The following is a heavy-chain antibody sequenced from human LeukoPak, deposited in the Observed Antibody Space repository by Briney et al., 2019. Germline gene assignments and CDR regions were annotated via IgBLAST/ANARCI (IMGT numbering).Heavy chain of an antibody. CDR3: AKESLVRYFDWLYFDY. CDR2: ISYDGSNK. V-gene: IGHV3-30*18. J-gene: IGHJ4*02. CDR1: GFTFSSYG. Sequence: GGSLRLSCAASGFTFSSYGMHWVRQAPGKGLEWVAVISYDGSNKYYADSVKGRFTISRDNYKNTLYLQMNSLRAEDTAVYYCAKESLVRYFDWLYFDYWGQGTLVTVSS. D-gene: IGHD3-9*01.